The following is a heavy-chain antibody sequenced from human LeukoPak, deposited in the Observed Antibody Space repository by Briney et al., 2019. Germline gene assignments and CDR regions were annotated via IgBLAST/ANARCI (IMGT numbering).Heavy chain of an antibody. CDR1: GFTFSAAW. Sequence: GGSLRLSCAASGFTFSAAWMNWVRQARGKGLEWVGRIKSKSNGGTTDFAAPVRDRFTISRDDSKSKLNLQMDSLRTEDTAVYYCVADLPGTNSPYFDYWGQGTLVTVSS. V-gene: IGHV3-15*01. CDR3: VADLPGTNSPYFDY. CDR2: IKSKSNGGTT. J-gene: IGHJ4*02. D-gene: IGHD4/OR15-4a*01.